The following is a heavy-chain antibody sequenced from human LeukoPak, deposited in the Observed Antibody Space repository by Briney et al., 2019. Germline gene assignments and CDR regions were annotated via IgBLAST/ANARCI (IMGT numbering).Heavy chain of an antibody. Sequence: SETLSLTCAVSDGSISSGGYSWSWIRQPPGKGLEWIGYIYHSGSTYYNPSLKSRVTISVDRSKNQFSLKLSSVTAADTAVYYCARVSRAVRKNWFDPWGQGTLVTVSS. J-gene: IGHJ5*02. V-gene: IGHV4-30-2*01. CDR2: IYHSGST. CDR1: DGSISSGGYS. D-gene: IGHD4-17*01. CDR3: ARVSRAVRKNWFDP.